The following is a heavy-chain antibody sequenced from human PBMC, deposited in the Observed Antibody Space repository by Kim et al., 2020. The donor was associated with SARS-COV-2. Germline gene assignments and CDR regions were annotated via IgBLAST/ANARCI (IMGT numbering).Heavy chain of an antibody. CDR1: GGTFSSYA. J-gene: IGHJ5*02. CDR3: AREGSPSYCGGDCYSFDWFDP. Sequence: SVKVSCKASGGTFSSYAISWVRQAPGQGLEWMGRIIPILGIANYAQKFQGRGTITADKSTSTAYMELSSLRSEDTAVYYCAREGSPSYCGGDCYSFDWFDPSGQGTLVTVSS. D-gene: IGHD2-21*02. CDR2: IIPILGIA. V-gene: IGHV1-69*04.